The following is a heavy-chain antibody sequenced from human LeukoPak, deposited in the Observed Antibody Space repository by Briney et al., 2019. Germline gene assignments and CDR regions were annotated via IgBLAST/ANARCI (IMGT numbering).Heavy chain of an antibody. Sequence: SETLSLTCTVSGVSISSYYWTWIRQPAGKGLEWIGRIYTSGSTSYNPSLKSRVTMSVDTSKNQFSLRLSSATAADTAVYYCARASYCSSTSCQVDYWGQGTLVTVSS. CDR1: GVSISSYY. CDR3: ARASYCSSTSCQVDY. D-gene: IGHD2-2*01. CDR2: IYTSGST. J-gene: IGHJ4*02. V-gene: IGHV4-4*07.